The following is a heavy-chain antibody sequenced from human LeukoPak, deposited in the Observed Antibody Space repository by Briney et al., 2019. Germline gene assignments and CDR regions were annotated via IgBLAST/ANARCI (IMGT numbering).Heavy chain of an antibody. J-gene: IGHJ4*02. V-gene: IGHV1-3*01. Sequence: GASVKVSCKASGYTFNSYDIHWVRQAPGQRPEWMGGTNGGSGRTKYLQKLQGRVTITRDTSANTAFMELSSLRSEDTAVYYCARESGRYQDFFENWGQGTLVTVSS. CDR2: TNGGSGRT. D-gene: IGHD1-26*01. CDR1: GYTFNSYD. CDR3: ARESGRYQDFFEN.